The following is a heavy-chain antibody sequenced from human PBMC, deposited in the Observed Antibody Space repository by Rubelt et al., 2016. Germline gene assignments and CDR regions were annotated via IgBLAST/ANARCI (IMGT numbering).Heavy chain of an antibody. CDR3: ARAYYYGSGSYFPVDY. D-gene: IGHD3-10*01. J-gene: IGHJ4*02. V-gene: IGHV4-34*10. Sequence: QVQLQESGPGLVKPSETLSLTCGVSGGSFSGYYWSWIRQPPGKGLEWIGEIDFSGSTYYNPSLKSRVTISVDTSKNQFSRKLSSVTAADTAVYYCARAYYYGSGSYFPVDYWGQGTLVTVSS. CDR2: IDFSGST. CDR1: GGSFSGYY.